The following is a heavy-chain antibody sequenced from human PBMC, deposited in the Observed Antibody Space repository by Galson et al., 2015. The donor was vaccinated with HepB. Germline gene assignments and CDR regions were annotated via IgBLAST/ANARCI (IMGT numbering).Heavy chain of an antibody. V-gene: IGHV3-30*18. J-gene: IGHJ4*02. Sequence: SLRLSCAASGFTFSSYGMHWVRQAPGQGLEWVAVISYDGSNKYYADSVKGRFTISRDNSKNTLYLQMNSLRAEDTAVYYCAKEANYYDSLDYWGQGTLVTVSS. D-gene: IGHD3-22*01. CDR1: GFTFSSYG. CDR3: AKEANYYDSLDY. CDR2: ISYDGSNK.